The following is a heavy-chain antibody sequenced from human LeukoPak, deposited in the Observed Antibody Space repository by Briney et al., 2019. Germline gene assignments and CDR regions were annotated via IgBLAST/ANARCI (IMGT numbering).Heavy chain of an antibody. V-gene: IGHV4-31*03. D-gene: IGHD2-2*01. CDR1: GGTFSSYAI. CDR3: ARDRLPYCSSTSCPAGYYYYGMDV. Sequence: SCKASGGTFSSYAISWVRQAPGQGLEWIGYIYYSGSTYYNPSLKSRVTISVDTSKNQFSLKLSSVTAADTAVYYCARDRLPYCSSTSCPAGYYYYGMDVWGQGTTVTVSS. J-gene: IGHJ6*02. CDR2: IYYSGST.